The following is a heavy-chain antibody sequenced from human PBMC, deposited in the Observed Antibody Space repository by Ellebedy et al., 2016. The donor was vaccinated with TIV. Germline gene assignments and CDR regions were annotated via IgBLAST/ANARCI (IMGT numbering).Heavy chain of an antibody. D-gene: IGHD1-7*01. J-gene: IGHJ4*02. CDR1: GGSISSSSYY. Sequence: SETLSLTCTVSGGSISSSSYYWGWIRQPPGKGLEWIGSIYYSGSTYYNPSLKSRVTISVDTSKNQFSLKLSSVTAADTAVYYCARQGRWNYGGYFDYWGQGTLVTVSS. CDR3: ARQGRWNYGGYFDY. CDR2: IYYSGST. V-gene: IGHV4-39*01.